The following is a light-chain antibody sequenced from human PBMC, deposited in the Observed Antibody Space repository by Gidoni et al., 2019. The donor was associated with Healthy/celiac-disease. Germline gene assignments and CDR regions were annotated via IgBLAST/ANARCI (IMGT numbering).Light chain of an antibody. V-gene: IGKV3-11*01. Sequence: EIVLTQSPATLSLSPGERATLSCRASQSVSSYLAWYHQNTGQAPRLLIYDASNRATGIPARFSGSGSGTDFTLTISSLEPEDFAVYYCQQRSNWLTFGGGTKVEIK. CDR2: DAS. CDR3: QQRSNWLT. CDR1: QSVSSY. J-gene: IGKJ4*01.